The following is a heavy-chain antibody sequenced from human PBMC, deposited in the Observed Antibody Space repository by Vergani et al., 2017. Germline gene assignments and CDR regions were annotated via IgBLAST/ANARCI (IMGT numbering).Heavy chain of an antibody. D-gene: IGHD6-25*01. V-gene: IGHV3-21*01. CDR3: ARVGGFYYYYYGMDV. CDR1: GFTFSSYS. Sequence: EVQLLESGGGLVQPGGSLRLSCAASGFTFSSYSMNWVRQAPGKGLEWVSSISSSSSYIYYADSVKGRFTISRDNAKNSLYLQMNSLRAEDTAVYYCARVGGFYYYYYGMDVWGQGTTVTVSS. CDR2: ISSSSSYI. J-gene: IGHJ6*02.